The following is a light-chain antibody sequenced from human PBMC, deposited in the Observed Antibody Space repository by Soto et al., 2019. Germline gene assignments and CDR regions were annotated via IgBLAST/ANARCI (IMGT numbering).Light chain of an antibody. CDR3: QQYNNWPPWT. J-gene: IGKJ1*01. CDR2: GAS. Sequence: EIVMTQSPGTLSVSPGERATLTCRANQNIRSNLAWHQQKPGQAPKLLIYGASTRATGVPARFSGSGSGTEFTLTISSLQSEDFGVYYCQQYNNWPPWTFGQGTKVEIK. CDR1: QNIRSN. V-gene: IGKV3-15*01.